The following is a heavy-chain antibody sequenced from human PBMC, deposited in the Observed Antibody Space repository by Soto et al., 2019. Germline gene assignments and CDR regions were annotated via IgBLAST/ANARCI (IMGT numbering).Heavy chain of an antibody. D-gene: IGHD3-10*01. CDR2: IYYSGST. Sequence: SETLSLTCTVSGGSISSGDYYWSWIRQPPGKGLEWIGYIYYSGSTYYNPSLKSRVTISVDTSKNQFSLKLSSVTAADTAVYYCASHMVRGVLSYYYGMDVWGQGTRVTVSS. V-gene: IGHV4-30-4*01. CDR1: GGSISSGDYY. J-gene: IGHJ6*02. CDR3: ASHMVRGVLSYYYGMDV.